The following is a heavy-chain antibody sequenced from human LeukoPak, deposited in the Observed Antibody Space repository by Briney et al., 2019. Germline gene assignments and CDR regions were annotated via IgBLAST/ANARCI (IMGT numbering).Heavy chain of an antibody. V-gene: IGHV3-30*02. D-gene: IGHD1-14*01. CDR3: AKNTGGRGGDYFDY. CDR1: GFTFSNYG. CDR2: IRYDGSTK. Sequence: PGGSLRLSCAVSGFTFSNYGLHWVRQAPGKGLEWVTFIRYDGSTKYYADSVKGRFTISRDNSKNTLYLQMNSLRAEDTAVYYCAKNTGGRGGDYFDYWGQGTLVTVSS. J-gene: IGHJ4*02.